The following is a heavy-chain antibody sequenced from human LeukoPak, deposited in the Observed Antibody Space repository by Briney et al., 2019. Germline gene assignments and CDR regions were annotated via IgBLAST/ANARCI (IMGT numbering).Heavy chain of an antibody. CDR2: IHYSGST. V-gene: IGHV4-39*01. J-gene: IGHJ5*02. CDR1: GDSFSSGSYS. CDR3: ARPLASGWYSWFDP. D-gene: IGHD6-19*01. Sequence: PSETLSLTCTVSGDSFSSGSYSWGWIRQPPGKGLEWIGSIHYSGSTYYNPSLDSRVTISVDTPKNQFSLKLSSVTAADTAVYYCARPLASGWYSWFDPWGQGTLVTVSS.